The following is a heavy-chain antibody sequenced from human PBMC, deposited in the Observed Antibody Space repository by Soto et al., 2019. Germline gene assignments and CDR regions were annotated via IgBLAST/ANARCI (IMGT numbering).Heavy chain of an antibody. CDR2: IIPILGIA. V-gene: IGHV1-69*02. CDR3: ARLEIFEGDAFDI. D-gene: IGHD3-3*01. CDR1: GGTFSSYT. J-gene: IGHJ3*02. Sequence: ASVKVSCKASGGTFSSYTISWVRQAPGQGLEWMGRIIPILGIANYAQKFQGRVTITADKSTSTAYMELSSLRSEDTAVYYCARLEIFEGDAFDIWGQGTMVTVSS.